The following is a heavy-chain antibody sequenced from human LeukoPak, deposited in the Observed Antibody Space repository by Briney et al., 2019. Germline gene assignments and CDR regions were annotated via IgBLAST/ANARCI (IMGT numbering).Heavy chain of an antibody. V-gene: IGHV1-2*02. D-gene: IGHD3-10*01. CDR2: INPNSGGT. Sequence: ASVKVSCKASGYTFTGYYMHWVRQAPGQGLEWMGWINPNSGGTNYAQKFQGRVTMTRDTSISTAYMELSRLRSDDTAVYYCARVDRRGSGSLKSWELWDQGFDPWGQGTLVTVSS. CDR1: GYTFTGYY. J-gene: IGHJ5*02. CDR3: ARVDRRGSGSLKSWELWDQGFDP.